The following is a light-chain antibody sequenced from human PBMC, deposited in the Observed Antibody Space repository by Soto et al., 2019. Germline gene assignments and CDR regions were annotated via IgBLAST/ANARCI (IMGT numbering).Light chain of an antibody. Sequence: DIQMTQSPSSLSASAGDRVTITCRASQAITNYLAWYQQKPGKVPKLLIYAASTLQSGVPSRFSGSGPGTDFTLTISSLQPDDSATYYCQQYNSYRAFGQGTKVDIK. V-gene: IGKV1-27*01. J-gene: IGKJ1*01. CDR1: QAITNY. CDR3: QQYNSYRA. CDR2: AAS.